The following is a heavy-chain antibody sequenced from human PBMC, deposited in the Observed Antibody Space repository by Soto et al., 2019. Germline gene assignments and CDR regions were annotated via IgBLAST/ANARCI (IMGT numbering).Heavy chain of an antibody. CDR3: VGVGRGYSYGHHVLWWFDP. CDR1: GFTFSSYW. D-gene: IGHD5-18*01. CDR2: IKQDGSEK. J-gene: IGHJ5*02. Sequence: GGSLRLSCAASGFTFSSYWMSWVRQAPGKGLEWVANIKQDGSEKYYVDSVKGRFTISRDNAKNSLYLQMNSLRAEDTAVYYCVGVGRGYSYGHHVLWWFDPWGQGTLVTVSS. V-gene: IGHV3-7*01.